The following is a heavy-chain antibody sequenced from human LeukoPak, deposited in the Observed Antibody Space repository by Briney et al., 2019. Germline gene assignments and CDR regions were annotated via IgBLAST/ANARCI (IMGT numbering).Heavy chain of an antibody. CDR2: VNPDGSYT. CDR3: TTIAAPSFDY. V-gene: IGHV3-74*03. D-gene: IGHD6-6*01. CDR1: GFTFGNYW. J-gene: IGHJ4*02. Sequence: PGGSLRLSCAASGFTFGNYWVHWVRQAPGKGLVWVSRVNPDGSYTSYADSVKGRFTISRDNAKNTLYLQMNSLRAEDTAVYYCTTIAAPSFDYWGQGTLVTVSS.